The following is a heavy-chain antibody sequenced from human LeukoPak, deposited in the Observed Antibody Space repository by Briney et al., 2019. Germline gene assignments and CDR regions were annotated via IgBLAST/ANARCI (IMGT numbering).Heavy chain of an antibody. Sequence: PGGSLRLSCAASGFTLSSYSMNWVRQGPGEGVEWGSSLSSSSSYIYYADSVKGRFTISRDNAKNSLYLQMNSLRAEDTAVYYCASRAARPELFWFDPWGQGTLVTVSS. V-gene: IGHV3-21*01. D-gene: IGHD6-6*01. CDR3: ASRAARPELFWFDP. CDR2: LSSSSSYI. J-gene: IGHJ5*02. CDR1: GFTLSSYS.